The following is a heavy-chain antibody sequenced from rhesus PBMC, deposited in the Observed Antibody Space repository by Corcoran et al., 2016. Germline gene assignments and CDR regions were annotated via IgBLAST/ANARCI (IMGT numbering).Heavy chain of an antibody. D-gene: IGHD2-39*01. CDR1: GGSVSSNH. CDR2: ISGSGWAA. Sequence: QVQLQESCPGLVKPSETLSLTCAVSGGSVSSNHWSWIRQSPGKGLEWIGRISGSGWAADYNPSLKSRVTLSTETSKNQFSLRLTSVTAADTALYFCATLVGVPGSLDVWGRGVLVTVSS. J-gene: IGHJ5-2*02. CDR3: ATLVGVPGSLDV. V-gene: IGHV4-173*01.